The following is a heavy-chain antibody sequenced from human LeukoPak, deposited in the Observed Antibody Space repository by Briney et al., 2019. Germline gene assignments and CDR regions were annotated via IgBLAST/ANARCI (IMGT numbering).Heavy chain of an antibody. J-gene: IGHJ1*01. D-gene: IGHD1-26*01. V-gene: IGHV3-30*02. Sequence: PGGSLRLSCAASGFTFSSYGMHWVRQAPGKGLEWVAFIRYDGSNKYYADSVKGRFTISRDNSKNTLYLQMNSLRAEDTAVYYCAKDRQVGAQEYFQHWGQGTLVTVSS. CDR3: AKDRQVGAQEYFQH. CDR2: IRYDGSNK. CDR1: GFTFSSYG.